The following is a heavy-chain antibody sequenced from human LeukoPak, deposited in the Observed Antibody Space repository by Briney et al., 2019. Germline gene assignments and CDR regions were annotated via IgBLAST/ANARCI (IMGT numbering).Heavy chain of an antibody. CDR3: ARDRGINLFDY. Sequence: GRSLRLSCAASGFTFSSYGMHWVRQAPGKGLEWVAVIWYGGSNKYYADSVKGRFTISRDNSKNTLYLQMNSLRAEDTAVYYCARDRGINLFDYWGQGTLVTVSS. J-gene: IGHJ4*02. CDR2: IWYGGSNK. D-gene: IGHD3-16*01. CDR1: GFTFSSYG. V-gene: IGHV3-33*01.